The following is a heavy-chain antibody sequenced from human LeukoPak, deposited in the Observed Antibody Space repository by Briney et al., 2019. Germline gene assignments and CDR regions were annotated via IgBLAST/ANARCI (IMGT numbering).Heavy chain of an antibody. D-gene: IGHD6-19*01. Sequence: GGSLRLSCAASGFTFSSYAMSWVRQAPGKGLEWVSIINKSGGSTNYADSVKGRFTISRDNSENTLYLQVNSLRAEDTAVYYCARPGYSSDLDYYYYYMDVWGRGTTVTVSS. CDR2: INKSGGST. J-gene: IGHJ6*03. CDR3: ARPGYSSDLDYYYYYMDV. V-gene: IGHV3-23*01. CDR1: GFTFSSYA.